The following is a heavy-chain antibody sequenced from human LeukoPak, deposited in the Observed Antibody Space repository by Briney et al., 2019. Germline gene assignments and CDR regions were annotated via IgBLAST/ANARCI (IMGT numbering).Heavy chain of an antibody. CDR2: IYYSGST. D-gene: IGHD2-15*01. J-gene: IGHJ4*02. CDR3: AREFYKGYCSGGSCYGGYYFDY. Sequence: SETLSLTCTVSGGSISSGGYSWSWIRQHPGKGLEWIGYIYYSGSTYYNPSLKSRVTISVDTSKNQFSLKLSSVTAADTAVYYCAREFYKGYCSGGSCYGGYYFDYWGQGTLVTVSS. CDR1: GGSISSGGYS. V-gene: IGHV4-31*03.